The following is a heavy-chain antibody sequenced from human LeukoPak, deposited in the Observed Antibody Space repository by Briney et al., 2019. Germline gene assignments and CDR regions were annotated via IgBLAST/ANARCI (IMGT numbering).Heavy chain of an antibody. Sequence: GGSLRLSCAASGFTFSSYWMHWVRQAPGKGLVWVSRISSGGSSTSYADSVKGRFTISRDNAKKTLYLQMNSLRAEDTAVYYCARANPYSYGKYYYYYGMDVWGKGTTVTVSS. CDR3: ARANPYSYGKYYYYYGMDV. D-gene: IGHD5-18*01. CDR2: ISSGGSST. CDR1: GFTFSSYW. J-gene: IGHJ6*04. V-gene: IGHV3-74*01.